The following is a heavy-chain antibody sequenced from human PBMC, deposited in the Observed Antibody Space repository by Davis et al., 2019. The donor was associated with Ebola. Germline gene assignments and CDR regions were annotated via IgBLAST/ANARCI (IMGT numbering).Heavy chain of an antibody. D-gene: IGHD6-13*01. Sequence: SVKVSCKASGGTFSSYAISWVRQAPGQGLEWMGGIIPIFGTANYAQKFQGRVTITADESTSTAYMELSSLRSEDTAVYYCATHWGQTSSWSHFDYWGQGTLVTVSS. CDR3: ATHWGQTSSWSHFDY. CDR2: IIPIFGTA. J-gene: IGHJ4*02. CDR1: GGTFSSYA. V-gene: IGHV1-69*13.